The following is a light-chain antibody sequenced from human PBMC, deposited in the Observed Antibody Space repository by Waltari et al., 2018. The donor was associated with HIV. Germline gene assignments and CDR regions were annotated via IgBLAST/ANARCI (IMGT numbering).Light chain of an antibody. Sequence: DTQMTQSPSSLSASVGDRVTITCRASQDISNYLAWFQQKPGKAPTSLIYGASTVQSGVPPKFSGSGSGTDFTLTISRLQPEDSATYYCQQYNSYPWTFGQGTKVEIK. V-gene: IGKV1-16*02. CDR2: GAS. CDR3: QQYNSYPWT. CDR1: QDISNY. J-gene: IGKJ1*01.